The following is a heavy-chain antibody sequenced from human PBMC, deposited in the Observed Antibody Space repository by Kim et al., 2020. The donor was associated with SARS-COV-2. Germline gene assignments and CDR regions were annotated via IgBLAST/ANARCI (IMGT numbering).Heavy chain of an antibody. Sequence: GGSLRLSCAASGFTFSDYYMSWIRQAPGKGLEWVSYISSSSSYTNYADSVKGRFTISRDNAKNSLYLQMNSLRAEDTAVYYCVRSSITMVRTRFRVIGGMDVWGQGTTVTVSS. CDR2: ISSSSSYT. CDR1: GFTFSDYY. J-gene: IGHJ6*02. V-gene: IGHV3-11*06. CDR3: VRSSITMVRTRFRVIGGMDV. D-gene: IGHD3-10*01.